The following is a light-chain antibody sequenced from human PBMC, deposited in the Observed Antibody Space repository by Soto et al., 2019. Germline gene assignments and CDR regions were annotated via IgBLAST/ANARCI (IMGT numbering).Light chain of an antibody. Sequence: DIQMTQSPSTLSASVGDRVIITCRASQSVDNWLAWFQQKPGKAPKVVIYRASGLETGVPSRFSGSRSGTEFTLTISSLQPDDFATYYCQHYSASSPWTFGQGTKVELK. CDR1: QSVDNW. V-gene: IGKV1-5*03. CDR2: RAS. CDR3: QHYSASSPWT. J-gene: IGKJ1*01.